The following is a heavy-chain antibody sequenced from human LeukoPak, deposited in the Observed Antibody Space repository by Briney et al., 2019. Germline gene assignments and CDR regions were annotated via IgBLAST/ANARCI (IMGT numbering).Heavy chain of an antibody. V-gene: IGHV3-33*01. CDR2: IWYDGSNK. D-gene: IGHD6-13*01. J-gene: IGHJ5*02. Sequence: GGSLRLSCAASGFTFSGYGMHWVRQAPGKGLEWVAVIWYDGSNKYYADSVKGRFTISRDNSKNTLYLQMNSLRAEDTAVYYCARGRIAAAGTSWFDPWGQGTLVTVSS. CDR1: GFTFSGYG. CDR3: ARGRIAAAGTSWFDP.